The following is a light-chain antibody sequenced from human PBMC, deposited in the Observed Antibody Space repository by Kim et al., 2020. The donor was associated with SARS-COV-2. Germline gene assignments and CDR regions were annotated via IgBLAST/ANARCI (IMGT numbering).Light chain of an antibody. Sequence: DIQMTQSPSSLSASVGDRVTITCQASHDIKNHLSWFQQKPGKAPKVLIQVAVNLETGVPSRFSATGFGTDFTLTISSLQPEDLATYSCQQYNDDVTFGQGTKVEIK. J-gene: IGKJ1*01. CDR2: VAV. CDR1: HDIKNH. CDR3: QQYNDDVT. V-gene: IGKV1-33*01.